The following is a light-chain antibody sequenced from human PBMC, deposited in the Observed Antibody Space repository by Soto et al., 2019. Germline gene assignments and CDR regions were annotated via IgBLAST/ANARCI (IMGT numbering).Light chain of an antibody. Sequence: QSVLTQPPSVSAAPRQRVTISCSGSKSNIGDNAVNWYQQVPGKAPKLLIYYDDLLPSGVSDRFSGTKSGTSASLAISGLQSEDEADYFCAVWYDSLNAVVFGGGTKLTVL. CDR2: YDD. V-gene: IGLV1-36*01. CDR1: KSNIGDNA. CDR3: AVWYDSLNAVV. J-gene: IGLJ2*01.